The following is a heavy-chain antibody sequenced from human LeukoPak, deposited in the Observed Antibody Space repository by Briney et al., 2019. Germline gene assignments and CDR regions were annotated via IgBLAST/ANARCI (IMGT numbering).Heavy chain of an antibody. CDR1: GYTFTSYG. D-gene: IGHD2-15*01. V-gene: IGHV1-18*01. CDR3: ARDQTPARYCSGGSCYSGGY. J-gene: IGHJ4*02. Sequence: ASVKVSCKASGYTFTSYGISWVRQAPGQGLEWMGWISAYNGNTNYAQKLQGRVTMITDTSTSTAYMELRSLRSDDTAVYYCARDQTPARYCSGGSCYSGGYWGQGTLVTVSS. CDR2: ISAYNGNT.